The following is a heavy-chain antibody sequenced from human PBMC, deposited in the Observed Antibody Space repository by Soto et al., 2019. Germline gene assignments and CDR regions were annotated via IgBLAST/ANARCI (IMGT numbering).Heavy chain of an antibody. CDR2: INNDGSRA. J-gene: IGHJ4*02. V-gene: IGHV3-74*01. D-gene: IGHD3-9*01. CDR3: FNGAWLRD. CDR1: GFTFRNNW. Sequence: EVQLVESGGGLVQPGGSLRLSCVASGFTFRNNWMHWARQAPGKGLVWVAHINNDGSRAISADPVKGRFTTSRDNAKNTLFLLMDSLRVEDSPVYYCFNGAWLRDWGQGTLVTVSS.